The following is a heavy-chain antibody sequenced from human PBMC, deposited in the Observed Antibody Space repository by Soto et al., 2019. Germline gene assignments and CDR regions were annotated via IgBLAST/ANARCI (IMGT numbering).Heavy chain of an antibody. CDR2: IYYSGST. D-gene: IGHD3-22*01. J-gene: IGHJ3*02. V-gene: IGHV4-30-4*01. CDR3: ATYDSIRGAAFHI. Sequence: SETLSLTCTVSGGSLTSGGYYWSWIRQPPGKGLEWIGYIYYSGSTYYNPSLKSRVTISVDTSKNQFSLKLTSVTAADTAVYYCATYDSIRGAAFHIWGQGTILTVSS. CDR1: GGSLTSGGYY.